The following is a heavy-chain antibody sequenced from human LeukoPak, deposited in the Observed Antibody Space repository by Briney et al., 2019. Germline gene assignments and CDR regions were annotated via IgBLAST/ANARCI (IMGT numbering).Heavy chain of an antibody. J-gene: IGHJ5*02. D-gene: IGHD3-10*01. V-gene: IGHV4-39*01. CDR2: IYDSGST. Sequence: SETLSLTFTVYGGSIRSSYYYWGWIRQPPGKGLEWIESIYDSGSTYYNPSLKSRITITVDTSKNKFSLKLNSVTSADTAVYYCARHYGPRGKGTLVTASS. CDR3: ARHYGP. CDR1: GGSIRSSYYY.